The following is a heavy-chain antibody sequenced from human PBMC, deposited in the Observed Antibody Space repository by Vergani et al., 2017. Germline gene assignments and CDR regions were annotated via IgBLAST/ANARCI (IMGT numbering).Heavy chain of an antibody. V-gene: IGHV1-46*01. CDR1: GYTFTSYY. CDR2: INPSGGST. D-gene: IGHD6-19*01. Sequence: QVQLVQSGAEVKKPGASVKVSCKASGYTFTSYYMHWVRQAPGQGLEWMGIINPSGGSTSYAQKFQGRVTMTRDTSTSTVYMELSSLRSDDTAVYYCARYSSGWYRGGAFDIWGQGTMVTVSS. J-gene: IGHJ3*02. CDR3: ARYSSGWYRGGAFDI.